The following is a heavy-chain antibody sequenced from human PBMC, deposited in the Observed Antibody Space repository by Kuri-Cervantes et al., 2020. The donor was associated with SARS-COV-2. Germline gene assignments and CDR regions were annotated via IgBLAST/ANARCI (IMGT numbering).Heavy chain of an antibody. CDR2: ISAYNGNT. J-gene: IGHJ4*02. V-gene: IGHV1-18*04. Sequence: ASVKVSCKASGYTFTSYGISWVRQAPGQGLEWMGWISAYNGNTNYAQKLQGRVTMTTDTSTSTAYMELSRLRSDDTAAYYCARGLDTAMAYYFDYWGQGTLVTVSS. D-gene: IGHD5-18*01. CDR1: GYTFTSYG. CDR3: ARGLDTAMAYYFDY.